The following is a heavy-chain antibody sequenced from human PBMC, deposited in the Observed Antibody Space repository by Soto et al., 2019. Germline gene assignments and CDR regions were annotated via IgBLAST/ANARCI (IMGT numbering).Heavy chain of an antibody. Sequence: SVKVSCKASGGTFSSYAISWVRQAPGQGLEWMGGIIPIFGTANYAQKFQGRVTITADESTSTAYMELSSLRSEDTAVYYCARGDVDTAMVTGGYYCYYGMDVWGQGTTVTVSS. CDR2: IIPIFGTA. V-gene: IGHV1-69*13. CDR1: GGTFSSYA. CDR3: ARGDVDTAMVTGGYYCYYGMDV. D-gene: IGHD5-18*01. J-gene: IGHJ6*02.